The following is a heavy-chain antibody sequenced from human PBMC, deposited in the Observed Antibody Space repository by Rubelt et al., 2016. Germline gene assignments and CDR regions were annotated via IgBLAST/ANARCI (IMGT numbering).Heavy chain of an antibody. CDR3: ARVMDTAMITLEWYFDL. V-gene: IGHV4-59*08. Sequence: GPGLVKPSETLSLTCTVSGASISDNYWSWIRQPPGKGLEWIGYIHHSGSTNYNPSLKSRVSISVDMSKKQFSLKLSSVTAADTAVYSCARVMDTAMITLEWYFDLWGRGTLVTVSS. CDR2: IHHSGST. D-gene: IGHD5-18*01. CDR1: GASISDNY. J-gene: IGHJ2*01.